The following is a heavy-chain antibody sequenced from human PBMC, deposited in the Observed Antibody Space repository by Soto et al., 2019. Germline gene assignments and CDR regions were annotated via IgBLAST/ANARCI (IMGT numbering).Heavy chain of an antibody. J-gene: IGHJ4*02. CDR1: GYTFTSYG. CDR3: ATDDPVYSSSSGFDY. D-gene: IGHD6-6*01. CDR2: ISAYIGNT. V-gene: IGHV1-18*01. Sequence: QVQLVQSGAEVKKPGASVKVSCKASGYTFTSYGISWVRQAPGQGLEWMGWISAYIGNTNYAQKLQGRVTMTTDTSTSTAFMELRSLRSDDTAVYYCATDDPVYSSSSGFDYWGQGTLVTVSS.